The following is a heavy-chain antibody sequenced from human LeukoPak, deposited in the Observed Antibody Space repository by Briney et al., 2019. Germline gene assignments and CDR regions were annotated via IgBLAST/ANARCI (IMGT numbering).Heavy chain of an antibody. CDR1: GGSIKNYY. CDR3: ARQSDPYYHYGLDF. J-gene: IGHJ6*02. CDR2: VYYTGTT. V-gene: IGHV4-59*01. Sequence: SETLSLTCALSGGSIKNYYWSWIRQPLGKGLEWIGYVYYTGTTSYNPSLKSRVTISVETSKNQFSLTLNSMTAADTAVYHCARQSDPYYHYGLDFWGQGTTVIVSS.